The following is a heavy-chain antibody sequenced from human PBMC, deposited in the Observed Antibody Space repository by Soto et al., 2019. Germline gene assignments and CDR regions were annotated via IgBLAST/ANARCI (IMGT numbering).Heavy chain of an antibody. CDR3: ARGADPTYFDY. V-gene: IGHV1-18*01. Sequence: QVQLVQSGAEVKKPGASVRVSCKASGYTFTNYGVSWVRQAPGQGLERMGWINTYNGNTNYEQKFQGRVTVTTDTPTTTAYMELRSLRSDDTAVYYRARGADPTYFDYWGQGTLVTVSS. CDR1: GYTFTNYG. J-gene: IGHJ4*02. CDR2: INTYNGNT. D-gene: IGHD6-25*01.